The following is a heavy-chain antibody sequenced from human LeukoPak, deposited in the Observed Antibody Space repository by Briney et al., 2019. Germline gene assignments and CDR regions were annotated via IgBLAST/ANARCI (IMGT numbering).Heavy chain of an antibody. V-gene: IGHV2-5*02. J-gene: IGHJ3*02. CDR3: AHRLRYPIDAFYI. Sequence: SGPRLSKATQTLTLTCSFSGFSLTTRGVGVGWIRQSPGKALDWLALIYWGDDERYSPSLKSRPTITKDTSKNQVVLTMTNMDPVDTATYYCAHRLRYPIDAFYIWGQGAKGTVSS. CDR2: IYWGDDE. CDR1: GFSLTTRGVG. D-gene: IGHD3-9*01.